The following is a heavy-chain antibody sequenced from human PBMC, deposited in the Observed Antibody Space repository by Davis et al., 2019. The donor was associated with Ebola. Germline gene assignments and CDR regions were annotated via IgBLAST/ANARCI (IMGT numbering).Heavy chain of an antibody. CDR2: IYRDGRT. J-gene: IGHJ2*01. V-gene: IGHV3-53*01. D-gene: IGHD4-17*01. Sequence: GGSLRLSCAASGFIVGDKYMSWVRQAPGKGLEWVSVIYRDGRTYYAASVKGRFIVSRDNSKNTLFLQMDSLRADDTAVYYCTRHVSGDFWYFDLWGRGTLVSVSS. CDR3: TRHVSGDFWYFDL. CDR1: GFIVGDKY.